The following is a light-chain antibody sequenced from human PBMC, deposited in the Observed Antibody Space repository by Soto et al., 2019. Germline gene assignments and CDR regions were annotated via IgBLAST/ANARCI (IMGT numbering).Light chain of an antibody. CDR3: CSYAGSYTHV. J-gene: IGLJ1*01. CDR2: DVV. CDR1: SSDIVRYNY. V-gene: IGLV2-11*01. Sequence: QSVLTHPRSVSRSPGQSVTISCTGTSSDIVRYNYVSWYQQDPGKAPKLMIYDVVEWPAGVPDRFSGSKSGNTASLTIHGLQADDEADYYCCSYAGSYTHVFGTGTKVTVL.